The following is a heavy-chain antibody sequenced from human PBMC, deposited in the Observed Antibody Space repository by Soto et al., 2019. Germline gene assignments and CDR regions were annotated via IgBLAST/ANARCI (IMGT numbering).Heavy chain of an antibody. V-gene: IGHV4-31*03. J-gene: IGHJ5*02. CDR2: IYYSGST. D-gene: IGHD3-3*01. CDR1: GGSISSGGYY. Sequence: PSETLSLTCTVSGGSISSGGYYWSWIRQHPGKGLEWIGYIYYSGSTYYNPSLKSRVTISVDTSKNQFSLKLSSVTAADTAVYYCASGTPALLEWSQIDPWGQGTLVTVSS. CDR3: ASGTPALLEWSQIDP.